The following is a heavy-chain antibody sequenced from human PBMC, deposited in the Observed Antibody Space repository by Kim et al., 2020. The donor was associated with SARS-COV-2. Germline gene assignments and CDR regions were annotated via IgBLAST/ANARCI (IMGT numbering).Heavy chain of an antibody. J-gene: IGHJ4*02. V-gene: IGHV5-51*01. D-gene: IGHD4-17*01. CDR3: ARLPGDYVYFDY. Sequence: YSPSFQGQVTISADKSISTAYLQWSSLKASDTAMYYCARLPGDYVYFDYWGQGTLVTVSS.